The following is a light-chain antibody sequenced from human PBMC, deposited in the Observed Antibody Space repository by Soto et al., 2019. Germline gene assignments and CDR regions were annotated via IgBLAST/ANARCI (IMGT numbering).Light chain of an antibody. CDR1: SSDVGRYNY. V-gene: IGLV2-14*03. Sequence: QSALTQPASVSGSPGQSITISCTGTSSDVGRYNYISWYQQHPDKAPKLLIFDVSNRPSGVSNRFSGSKSGNTASLTISGLQAEDEADYYCSSYRSGSILFGGGTKVTVL. J-gene: IGLJ2*01. CDR3: SSYRSGSIL. CDR2: DVS.